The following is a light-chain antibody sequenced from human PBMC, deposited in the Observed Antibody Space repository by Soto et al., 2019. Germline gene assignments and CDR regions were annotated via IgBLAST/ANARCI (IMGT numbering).Light chain of an antibody. CDR3: SSYTSSSTLV. J-gene: IGLJ2*01. Sequence: QSALTQPASVSGSPGQSITISCTGTSSDVGGYNYVAWYQQFPGKAPKLMIYEVINRPSGVSSRFSGSKSGNTASLTISGLQAEDEAHYYCSSYTSSSTLVFGGGTKLTVL. V-gene: IGLV2-14*01. CDR2: EVI. CDR1: SSDVGGYNY.